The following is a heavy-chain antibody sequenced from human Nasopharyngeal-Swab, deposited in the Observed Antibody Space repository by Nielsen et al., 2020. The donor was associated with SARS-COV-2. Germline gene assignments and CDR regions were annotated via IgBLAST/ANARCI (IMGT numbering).Heavy chain of an antibody. D-gene: IGHD1-26*01. CDR3: ARGLRVIVGANDAFDI. J-gene: IGHJ3*02. CDR1: GYTFTSYG. Sequence: ASVKVSCKASGYTFTSYGISWVRQAPGQGLEWMGWISAYNGNTNYAQKLQGRVTMTTDTSTSTAYMELRSLRSDDTAVYYCARGLRVIVGANDAFDIWGQGTMVTVSS. CDR2: ISAYNGNT. V-gene: IGHV1-18*01.